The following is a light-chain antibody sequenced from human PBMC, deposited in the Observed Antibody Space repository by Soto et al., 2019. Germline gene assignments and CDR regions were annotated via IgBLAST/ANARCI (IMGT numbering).Light chain of an antibody. J-gene: IGKJ2*01. CDR2: DAS. Sequence: DIQMNQSPSSLSAYVGDRVTITCQASQDISNYLNWYQQKPGKAPKLLIYDASNLETGVPSRFSGSGSGTDFTFTISSLQPEDIATYYCQQYDNLPYTFGQGTKLEIK. V-gene: IGKV1-33*01. CDR1: QDISNY. CDR3: QQYDNLPYT.